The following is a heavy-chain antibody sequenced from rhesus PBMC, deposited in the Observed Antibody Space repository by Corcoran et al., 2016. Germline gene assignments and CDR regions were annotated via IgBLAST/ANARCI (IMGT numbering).Heavy chain of an antibody. CDR1: GYSISSGYG. V-gene: IGHV4-127*01. J-gene: IGHJ2*01. Sequence: QLQLQESGPGLVKPSETLSLTCAVSGYSISSGYGWSWIRQPPGKGLEWIGYIYGSGSSTNYNPSLKSRVTLSVDTSKNQLSLKLSSVTAADTAVYYCASSPGYYWYFDLWGPGTPITISS. CDR3: ASSPGYYWYFDL. D-gene: IGHD3-28*01. CDR2: IYGSGSST.